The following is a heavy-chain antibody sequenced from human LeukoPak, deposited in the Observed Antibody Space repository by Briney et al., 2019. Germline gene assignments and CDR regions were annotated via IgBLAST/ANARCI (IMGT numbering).Heavy chain of an antibody. CDR3: ARESMGGYSGSYYYGMDV. Sequence: PGRSLKLSCAASGFTFSSYAMHWVRQAPGKGLEWVAVISYDGSNKYYADSVKGRFTISRDNSKNTLYLQMNSLRAEDTAVYYCARESMGGYSGSYYYGMDVWGQGTTVTVSS. J-gene: IGHJ6*02. D-gene: IGHD1-26*01. V-gene: IGHV3-30-3*01. CDR1: GFTFSSYA. CDR2: ISYDGSNK.